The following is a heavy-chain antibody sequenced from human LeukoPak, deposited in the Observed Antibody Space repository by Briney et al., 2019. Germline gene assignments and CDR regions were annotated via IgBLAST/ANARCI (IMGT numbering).Heavy chain of an antibody. CDR3: ARDSTYYDFWSGYQRWYFDL. CDR1: GGSISSYY. J-gene: IGHJ2*01. V-gene: IGHV4-59*01. CDR2: IYYSGST. Sequence: SETLSLTCTASGGSISSYYWSWIRQPPGKRLECIGYIYYSGSTNYNPSLKSRVTISVDTSKNQFSLKLSSVTAADTAVYYCARDSTYYDFWSGYQRWYFDLWGRGTLVTVFS. D-gene: IGHD3-3*01.